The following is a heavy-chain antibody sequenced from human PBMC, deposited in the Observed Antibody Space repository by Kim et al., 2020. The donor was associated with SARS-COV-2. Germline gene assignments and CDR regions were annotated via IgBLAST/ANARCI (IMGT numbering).Heavy chain of an antibody. D-gene: IGHD6-19*01. V-gene: IGHV1-69*13. CDR3: ATKGSPTFDSGWLNWFDP. CDR2: IIPIIGTV. Sequence: SVKVSCKASGGTFSSHTINWVRQVPGQGLEWMGGIIPIIGTVKYAQKFQGRVTITADESTTTAFMELSSLRSEDTAVYYCATKGSPTFDSGWLNWFDPWGQGTLVTVSP. J-gene: IGHJ5*02. CDR1: GGTFSSHT.